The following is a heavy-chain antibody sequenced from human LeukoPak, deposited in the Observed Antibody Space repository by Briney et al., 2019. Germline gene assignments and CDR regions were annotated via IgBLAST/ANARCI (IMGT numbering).Heavy chain of an antibody. D-gene: IGHD3-22*01. CDR1: GFTFSSYA. Sequence: PGGSLRLSCAASGFTFSSYAMSWVRQAPGKGLEWVSAISGSGGSTYYADSVKGRFTTSRDNSKNTLYLQMNSLRAEDTAVYYCAKDSRVVVITTFDYWGQGTLVTVSS. V-gene: IGHV3-23*01. CDR3: AKDSRVVVITTFDY. CDR2: ISGSGGST. J-gene: IGHJ4*02.